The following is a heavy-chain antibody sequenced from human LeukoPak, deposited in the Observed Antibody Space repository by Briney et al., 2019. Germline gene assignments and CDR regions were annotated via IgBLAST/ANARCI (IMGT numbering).Heavy chain of an antibody. D-gene: IGHD3-3*01. CDR3: ARAPYFDFWTGYYFDY. CDR1: GGSISSYY. Sequence: SETLSLTCTVSGGSISSYYWSWIRQPPGKGPEWIGYIYYSGSTNYNPSLNSRVTISVDTSKNQFSLKLSSVTAADTAVYYCARAPYFDFWTGYYFDYWGQGTLVTVSS. J-gene: IGHJ4*02. V-gene: IGHV4-59*01. CDR2: IYYSGST.